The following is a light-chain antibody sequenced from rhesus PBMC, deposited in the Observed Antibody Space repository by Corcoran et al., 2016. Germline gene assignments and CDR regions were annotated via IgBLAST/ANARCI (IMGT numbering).Light chain of an antibody. CDR2: KAS. CDR1: QGISSW. CDR3: QQYDSAPYS. V-gene: IGKV1-21*01. Sequence: DIQMTQSPSSLSASVGDRVTITCRASQGISSWLSWYQQKPGKAPKLLIYKASSLHSGVPSRFIGSGSGTDFALTISSLQPEDFASYYCQQYDSAPYSFGQGTKVEIK. J-gene: IGKJ2*01.